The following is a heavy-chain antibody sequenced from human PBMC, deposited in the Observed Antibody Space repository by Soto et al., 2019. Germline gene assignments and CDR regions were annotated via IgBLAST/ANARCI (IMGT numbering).Heavy chain of an antibody. Sequence: GGSLRLSCAASGITVSSNYMSWVRQAPGKGLEWVSVISGSGGSTYYADSVKGRFTISRDNSKNTLYLQMNSLRAEDTAVYYCAKDRGYSYGWDYFDYWGQGTLVTVSS. CDR2: ISGSGGST. CDR1: GITVSSNY. J-gene: IGHJ4*02. V-gene: IGHV3-23*01. CDR3: AKDRGYSYGWDYFDY. D-gene: IGHD5-18*01.